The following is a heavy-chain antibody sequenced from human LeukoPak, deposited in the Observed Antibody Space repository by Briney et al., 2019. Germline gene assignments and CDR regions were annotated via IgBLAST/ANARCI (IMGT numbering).Heavy chain of an antibody. V-gene: IGHV3-23*01. D-gene: IGHD6-13*01. CDR3: AKMSSSWTYYYGMNV. CDR1: GFTFSSYA. CDR2: ISGSGGST. J-gene: IGHJ6*02. Sequence: GRSLRLSCAASGFTFSSYAMSWVRQAPGKGLEWVSAISGSGGSTYYADSVKGRFTISRDNSKNTLYLQMNSLRAEDTAVYYCAKMSSSWTYYYGMNVWGQGTTVTVSS.